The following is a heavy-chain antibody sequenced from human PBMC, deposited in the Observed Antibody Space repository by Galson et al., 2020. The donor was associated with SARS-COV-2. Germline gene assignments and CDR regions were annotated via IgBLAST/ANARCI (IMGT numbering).Heavy chain of an antibody. CDR1: GGSISSGSYF. V-gene: IGHV4-61*02. CDR2: IYTSGST. Sequence: SETLSLTCTVSGGSISSGSYFWSWIRQPAGKGLEWIGRIYTSGSTNYNPSLKSRVTISLDTSKNQFSLKLTSVTATDTAVYYCARSNRPQDAFDFWGQGTLVTVSS. J-gene: IGHJ3*01. CDR3: ARSNRPQDAFDF.